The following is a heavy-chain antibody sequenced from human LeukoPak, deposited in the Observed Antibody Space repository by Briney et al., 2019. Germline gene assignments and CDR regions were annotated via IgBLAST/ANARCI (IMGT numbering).Heavy chain of an antibody. CDR1: GFTFSRFN. Sequence: GGSLRLSCVASGFTFSRFNMHWVRQAPGKGLEWVALIWYDGTDTYYADAVKGRFTISRDDSKNTVYLQMNSLRAEDTAFYYCARGFLNFDFWGHGTLVTVSS. CDR2: IWYDGTDT. V-gene: IGHV3-33*01. CDR3: ARGFLNFDF. J-gene: IGHJ4*01.